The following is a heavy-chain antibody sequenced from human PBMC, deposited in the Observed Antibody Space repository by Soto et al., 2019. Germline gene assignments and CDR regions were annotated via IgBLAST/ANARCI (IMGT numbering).Heavy chain of an antibody. J-gene: IGHJ4*02. V-gene: IGHV3-23*01. D-gene: IGHD6-13*01. Sequence: EVQLLESGGGLVQPGGSLRLSCAASGFTFSSYAMSWVRQAPGKGLEWVSAISGSGGGTYYADSVKGRFTISRDNSKNTLYRKINSLRAEDTAVYYCAKEGRQLLVTKPPPGDSWGQGTLVTVSS. CDR1: GFTFSSYA. CDR3: AKEGRQLLVTKPPPGDS. CDR2: ISGSGGGT.